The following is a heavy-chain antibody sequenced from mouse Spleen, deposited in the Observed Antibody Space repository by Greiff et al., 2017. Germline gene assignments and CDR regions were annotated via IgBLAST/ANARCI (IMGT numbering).Heavy chain of an antibody. Sequence: QVQLQQSGAELVRPGSSVKLSCKASGYTFTSYWMHWVKQRPIQGLEWIGNIDPSDSETHYNQKFKDKATLTVDKSSSTAYMQLSSLTSEDSAVYYCARSYYGSSYDWYFDVWGAGTTVTVSS. D-gene: IGHD1-1*01. V-gene: IGHV1-52*01. CDR2: IDPSDSET. CDR3: ARSYYGSSYDWYFDV. J-gene: IGHJ1*01. CDR1: GYTFTSYW.